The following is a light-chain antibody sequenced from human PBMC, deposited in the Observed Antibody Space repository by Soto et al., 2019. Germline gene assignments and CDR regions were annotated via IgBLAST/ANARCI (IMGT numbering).Light chain of an antibody. CDR2: TNN. V-gene: IGLV1-44*01. J-gene: IGLJ1*01. CDR1: VSNIGSNT. CDR3: APWDDSLNGYV. Sequence: HSVLTQHIAATVTPGQRITISCSGSVSNIGSNTVTWYQQLPRTAPKLLIYTNNQRPSGVPDRFSGSRSGTSASLTISGLQSGDEADYYCAPWDDSLNGYVFGTGT.